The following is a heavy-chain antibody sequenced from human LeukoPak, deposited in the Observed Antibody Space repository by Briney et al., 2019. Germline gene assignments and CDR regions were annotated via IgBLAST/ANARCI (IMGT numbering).Heavy chain of an antibody. V-gene: IGHV3-48*01. CDR1: GFTFSSYS. Sequence: GGSLRLSCAASGFTFSSYSMNWVRQAPGKGLEWVSYISSSSSIIYYADSVKGRFTISRDNAKNSLYLQMNSLRAEDTAVYYCAVSLMDYSNYYFDYWGQGTLVTVSS. D-gene: IGHD4-11*01. J-gene: IGHJ4*02. CDR2: ISSSSSII. CDR3: AVSLMDYSNYYFDY.